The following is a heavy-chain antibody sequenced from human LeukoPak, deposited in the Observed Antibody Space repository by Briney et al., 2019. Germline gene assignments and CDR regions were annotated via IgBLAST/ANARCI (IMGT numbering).Heavy chain of an antibody. CDR2: IIPILGIA. Sequence: ASVKVSCKASEGTFSSYAISWVRQTPGQGLEWMGRIIPILGIANYAQKFQGRVTITADKSTSTAYMELSSLRSEDTAVYYCARGYCSSTSCYKGRYNWFDPWGQGTLVTVSS. CDR3: ARGYCSSTSCYKGRYNWFDP. V-gene: IGHV1-69*04. CDR1: EGTFSSYA. J-gene: IGHJ5*02. D-gene: IGHD2-2*02.